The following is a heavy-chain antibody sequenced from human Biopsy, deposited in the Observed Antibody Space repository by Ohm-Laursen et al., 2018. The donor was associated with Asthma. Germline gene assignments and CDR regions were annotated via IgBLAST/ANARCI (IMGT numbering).Heavy chain of an antibody. J-gene: IGHJ1*01. Sequence: SLRLSCAASGFTFKDYGIRWVRQVPGKGLEWVADMKCEESEKNYADSQKGRFTISRDNSKKSLYLQMNSLRAEDTAVYYCARTFHFWSPYHAEHFQLWGQGTLVTASS. CDR3: ARTFHFWSPYHAEHFQL. D-gene: IGHD3-3*02. V-gene: IGHV3-33*08. CDR1: GFTFKDYG. CDR2: MKCEESEK.